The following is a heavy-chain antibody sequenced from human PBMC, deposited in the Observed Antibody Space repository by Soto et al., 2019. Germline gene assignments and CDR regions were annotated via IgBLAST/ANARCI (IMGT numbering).Heavy chain of an antibody. V-gene: IGHV4-39*01. CDR2: IYYSGRS. CDR3: ARQRTTVVTQAYFDH. CDR1: GGSITSSSYY. Sequence: SETLSLTCTVSGGSITSSSYYWGWIRQPPGEGLEWIGGIYYSGRSYYNPSLKSRVTMSVDTSKNQFSLTLNPVTAADAAVYYCARQRTTVVTQAYFDHWGQGTLVTVSS. D-gene: IGHD4-17*01. J-gene: IGHJ4*02.